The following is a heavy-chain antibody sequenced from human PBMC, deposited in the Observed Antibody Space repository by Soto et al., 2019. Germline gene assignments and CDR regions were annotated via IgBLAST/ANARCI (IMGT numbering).Heavy chain of an antibody. CDR2: IYYSGST. D-gene: IGHD4-17*01. J-gene: IGHJ4*02. V-gene: IGHV4-59*08. Sequence: QVQLQESGPGLVKPSETLSLNCAVSGGSISTYYLSWIRQPPGKGLEWIGYIYYSGSTNYNPSLKRRVTISVDTSKNHFSLKLSSVTAADTAVYYCMGLTSNGDYAYWGQGILVTVSS. CDR1: GGSISTYY. CDR3: MGLTSNGDYAY.